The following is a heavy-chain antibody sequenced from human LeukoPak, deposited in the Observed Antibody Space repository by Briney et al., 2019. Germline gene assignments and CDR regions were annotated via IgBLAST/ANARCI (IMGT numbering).Heavy chain of an antibody. V-gene: IGHV4-34*01. CDR3: ARGRVPDY. Sequence: SETLSLTCAVYGGSFSGYYGSWIRQPPGKGLEWIGEINHSGSTNYNPSLKSRVTISVDTSKNQFSLKLSSVTAADTAVYYCARGRVPDYWGQGPLVTVSS. CDR1: GGSFSGYY. J-gene: IGHJ4*02. CDR2: INHSGST.